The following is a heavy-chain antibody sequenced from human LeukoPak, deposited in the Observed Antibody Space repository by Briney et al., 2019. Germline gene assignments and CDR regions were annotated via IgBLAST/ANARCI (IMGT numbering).Heavy chain of an antibody. J-gene: IGHJ4*02. Sequence: APVKVSCKASGYTFTSYGISWVRQAPGQGLEWMGWISAYNGNTNYAQKLQGRVTMTTDTSTSTAYMELRSLRSDDTAVYYCARGGSTDYDDTRFIDYWGQGTLVTVSS. D-gene: IGHD3-3*01. V-gene: IGHV1-18*01. CDR2: ISAYNGNT. CDR3: ARGGSTDYDDTRFIDY. CDR1: GYTFTSYG.